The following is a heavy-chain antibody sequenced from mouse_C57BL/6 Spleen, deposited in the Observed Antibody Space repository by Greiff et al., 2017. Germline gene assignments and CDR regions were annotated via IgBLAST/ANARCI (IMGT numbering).Heavy chain of an antibody. D-gene: IGHD1-1*01. V-gene: IGHV1-69*01. CDR2: IDPSDSYT. CDR3: ARDYGSSYRWYFDV. J-gene: IGHJ1*03. CDR1: GYTFTSYW. Sequence: QVQLQQPGAELVKPGASVKMSCKASGYTFTSYWITWVKQRPGQGLEWIGEIDPSDSYTNYNQKFKGKSTLTVDKSSSTAYMQLSSLTSEDSAVYYCARDYGSSYRWYFDVWGTGTTVTVSS.